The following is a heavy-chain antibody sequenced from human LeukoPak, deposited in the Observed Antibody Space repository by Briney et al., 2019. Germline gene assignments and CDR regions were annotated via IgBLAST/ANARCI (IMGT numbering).Heavy chain of an antibody. CDR1: GGSFSGYY. CDR3: ARDGTVRGVTHPTYFDY. J-gene: IGHJ4*02. D-gene: IGHD3-10*01. Sequence: PSETLSLTCAVYGGSFSGYYWSWIRQPPGKGLEWIGEINHSGSTNYNPSLKSRVTISVDTSKNQFSLKLSSVTAADTAVYYCARDGTVRGVTHPTYFDYWGQGTLVTVSS. CDR2: INHSGST. V-gene: IGHV4-34*01.